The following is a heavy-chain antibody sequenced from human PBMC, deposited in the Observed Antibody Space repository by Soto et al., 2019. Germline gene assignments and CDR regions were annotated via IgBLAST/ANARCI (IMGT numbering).Heavy chain of an antibody. Sequence: QVQLVESGGGVVQPGRSLRLSCAASGFTFSSYGMHWVRQAPGKGLEWVAVISYDGSNKYYADSVKGRFTSSRDNSKNTLDLQMNSLRSEDTAVYYCASDVAARLDYWGQGTLVTVSS. V-gene: IGHV3-30*03. J-gene: IGHJ4*02. CDR2: ISYDGSNK. D-gene: IGHD6-6*01. CDR3: ASDVAARLDY. CDR1: GFTFSSYG.